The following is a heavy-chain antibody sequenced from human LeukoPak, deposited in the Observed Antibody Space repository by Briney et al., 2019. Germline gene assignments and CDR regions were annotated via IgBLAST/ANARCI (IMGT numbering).Heavy chain of an antibody. CDR3: ASRYCSGGSCYSGWGAGFDP. CDR1: GFTFSSYG. CDR2: ISSSSYI. D-gene: IGHD2-15*01. J-gene: IGHJ5*02. Sequence: GGSLRLSCAASGFTFSSYGMNWVRQAPGKGLEWVSSISSSSYIYYADSVKGRFTISRDNAKNSLYLQMNSLRAEDTAVYYCASRYCSGGSCYSGWGAGFDPWGQGTLVTVSS. V-gene: IGHV3-21*01.